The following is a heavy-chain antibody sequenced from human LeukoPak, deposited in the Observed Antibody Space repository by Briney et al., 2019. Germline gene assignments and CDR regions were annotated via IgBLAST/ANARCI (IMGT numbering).Heavy chain of an antibody. J-gene: IGHJ4*02. CDR3: AKERVLRYFDAPDY. CDR2: ISYDGSNK. V-gene: IGHV3-30*18. Sequence: GRSLRLSCAASGFTFSSYGMHWVRQAPGKGLEWVAVISYDGSNKYYADSVKGRFTISRDNSRNTLYLQMNSLRAEDTAVYYCAKERVLRYFDAPDYWGQGTLVTVSS. D-gene: IGHD3-9*01. CDR1: GFTFSSYG.